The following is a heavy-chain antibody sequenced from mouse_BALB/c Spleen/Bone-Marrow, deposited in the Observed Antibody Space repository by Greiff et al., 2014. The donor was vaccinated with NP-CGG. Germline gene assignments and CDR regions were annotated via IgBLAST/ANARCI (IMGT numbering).Heavy chain of an antibody. D-gene: IGHD1-1*01. J-gene: IGHJ2*01. Sequence: LKESGGGLVQPGGALKLSCATSGFTFSSYTMSLVRQTPEKRVGGGAYISKCGGSTYYPDTVKGRFTISRDNAKNTLYLQMSSLKSEDTAMYYCARHGGSRGYYFDYWGQGTTLTVSS. CDR1: GFTFSSYT. CDR3: ARHGGSRGYYFDY. CDR2: ISKCGGST. V-gene: IGHV5-12-2*01.